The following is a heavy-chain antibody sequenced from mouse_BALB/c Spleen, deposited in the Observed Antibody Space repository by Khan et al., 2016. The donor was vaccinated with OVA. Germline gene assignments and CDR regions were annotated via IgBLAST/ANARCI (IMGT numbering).Heavy chain of an antibody. D-gene: IGHD1-1*01. Sequence: EVELVESGGDLVKPGGSLKLSCAVSGFTFSTYGMSWFRQTPAKRLVWVATISSGGSYTFYPAHVKGRFTISRDNAKNTLYLQMSSLTSEATAMFEGARRDYYYNSEGIAYWGQGTMVTVSA. J-gene: IGHJ3*01. CDR3: ARRDYYYNSEGIAY. CDR2: ISSGGSYT. CDR1: GFTFSTYG. V-gene: IGHV5-6*01.